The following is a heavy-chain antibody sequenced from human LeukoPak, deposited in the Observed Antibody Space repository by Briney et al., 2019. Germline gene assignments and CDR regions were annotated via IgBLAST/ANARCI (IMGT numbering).Heavy chain of an antibody. D-gene: IGHD1-26*01. Sequence: NPSETLSLTCTVSGGSISNYYWSWIRQPPGKGLEWIGYIYYTGSTNYNPSLKSRVTISVDTSKNQFSLDLSAVTAADTAVYYCARWGLQWNAFDIWGQGTMVTVSS. J-gene: IGHJ3*02. CDR2: IYYTGST. CDR3: ARWGLQWNAFDI. V-gene: IGHV4-59*01. CDR1: GGSISNYY.